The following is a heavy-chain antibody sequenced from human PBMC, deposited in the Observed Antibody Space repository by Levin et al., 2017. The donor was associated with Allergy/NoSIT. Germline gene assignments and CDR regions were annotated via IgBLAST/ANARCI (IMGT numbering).Heavy chain of an antibody. V-gene: IGHV3-53*01. Sequence: GESLKISCAASGFTVSSNYMSWVRQAPGKGLEWVSVIYSGGSTYYADSVKGRFTISRDNSKNTLYLQMNSLRAEDTAVYYCARDQTGTYGMDVWGQGTTVTVSS. CDR3: ARDQTGTYGMDV. CDR1: GFTVSSNY. D-gene: IGHD1/OR15-1a*01. J-gene: IGHJ6*02. CDR2: IYSGGST.